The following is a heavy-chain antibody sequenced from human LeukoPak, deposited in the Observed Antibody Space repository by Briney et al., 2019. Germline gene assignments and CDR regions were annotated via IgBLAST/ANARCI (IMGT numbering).Heavy chain of an antibody. CDR1: GYTFTGYY. V-gene: IGHV1-2*02. CDR3: ARSNSSGWYRRLRGYYYYMDV. D-gene: IGHD6-19*01. J-gene: IGHJ6*03. Sequence: ASVKVSCKASGYTFTGYYMHWVRQAPGQGLEWMGWINPNSGGTNYAQKFQGRVTMTRDTSISTAYMELSRLRSDDTAVYYCARSNSSGWYRRLRGYYYYMDVWGKGTTVTVSS. CDR2: INPNSGGT.